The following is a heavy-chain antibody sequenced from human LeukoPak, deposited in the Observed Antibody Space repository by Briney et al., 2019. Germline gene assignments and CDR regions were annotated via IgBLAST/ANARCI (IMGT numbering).Heavy chain of an antibody. V-gene: IGHV3-74*01. D-gene: IGHD1-26*01. CDR3: ARVSEWELDFDY. Sequence: PGGSLRLSCAASGFTFSSYWMHWVRQAPGKGLVWVSRINSDGSSTSYADSVKGRFTISRDNAKNTLYLQMNSLRAEDMAVYYCARVSEWELDFDYWGQGTLVTVSS. CDR2: INSDGSST. J-gene: IGHJ4*02. CDR1: GFTFSSYW.